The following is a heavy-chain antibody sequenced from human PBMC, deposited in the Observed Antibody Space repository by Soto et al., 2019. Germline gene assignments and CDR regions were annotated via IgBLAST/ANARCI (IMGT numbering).Heavy chain of an antibody. V-gene: IGHV3-74*01. Sequence: EVQLVESGGGLVQPGGSLRLSCAASGFSFSAYWIHWVRQAPEKGLEWVSRIKTGGSSTAYADSVKGRFTISTDNAKNLLYLQMDSLRGEDTAVYYCAKREGNPFVLFHWGQGPLVSVSS. CDR1: GFSFSAYW. D-gene: IGHD2-15*01. CDR3: AKREGNPFVLFH. J-gene: IGHJ4*02. CDR2: IKTGGSST.